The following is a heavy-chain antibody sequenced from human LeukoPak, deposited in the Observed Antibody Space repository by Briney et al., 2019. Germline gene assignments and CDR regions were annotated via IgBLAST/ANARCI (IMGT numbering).Heavy chain of an antibody. CDR3: ARVGAIAAAGTDYFDY. CDR2: IYHSGST. Sequence: SGTLSLTCTVSGGSISSGGYYWSWIRQPPGKGLEWIGYIYHSGSTYYNPSLKSRVTISVDRSKNQFSLKLSSVTAADTAVYYCARVGAIAAAGTDYFDYWGQGTLVTVSS. J-gene: IGHJ4*02. CDR1: GGSISSGGYY. V-gene: IGHV4-30-2*01. D-gene: IGHD6-13*01.